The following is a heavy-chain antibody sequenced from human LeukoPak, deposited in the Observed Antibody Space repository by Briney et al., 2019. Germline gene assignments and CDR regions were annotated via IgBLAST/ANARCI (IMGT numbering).Heavy chain of an antibody. J-gene: IGHJ4*02. CDR3: AKDFGRNLGGPGY. V-gene: IGHV3-23*01. CDR1: GFTSSSYA. Sequence: SGGSLRLSCAASGFTSSSYAMSWVRQAPGGGLEWVSGISGNGGRTYYADSVKGRFAISRDDSKSTLYLQMNSLRGEDTAVYYCAKDFGRNLGGPGYWGRGTLVIVSS. D-gene: IGHD1-14*01. CDR2: ISGNGGRT.